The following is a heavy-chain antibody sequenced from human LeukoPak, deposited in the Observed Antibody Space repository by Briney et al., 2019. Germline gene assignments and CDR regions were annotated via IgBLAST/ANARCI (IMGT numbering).Heavy chain of an antibody. CDR2: IYYSGST. J-gene: IGHJ6*02. Sequence: YIYYSGSTYYNPSLKSRVTISVDTSKNQFSLKLSSVTAADAAVYYCASDYGDYGWSYGMDVWGQGTTVTVSS. D-gene: IGHD4-17*01. CDR3: ASDYGDYGWSYGMDV. V-gene: IGHV4-30-4*01.